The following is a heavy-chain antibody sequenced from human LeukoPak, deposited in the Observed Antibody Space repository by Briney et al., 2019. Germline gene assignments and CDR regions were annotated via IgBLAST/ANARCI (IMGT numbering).Heavy chain of an antibody. CDR3: ARRSSGSPPYYFDS. V-gene: IGHV3-74*01. CDR1: GFTFSSYW. J-gene: IGHJ4*02. Sequence: GGSLRLSCAASGFTFSSYWMHWVRQAPGKGLVWVSRINSDGSTTNYADSVKGRFTISRDNAKNTLDLQMNSLRAEDTAVYYCARRSSGSPPYYFDSWGQGTLVTVSS. CDR2: INSDGSTT. D-gene: IGHD1-26*01.